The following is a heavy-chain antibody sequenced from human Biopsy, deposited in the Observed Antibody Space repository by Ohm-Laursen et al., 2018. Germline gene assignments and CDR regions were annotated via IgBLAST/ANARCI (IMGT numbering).Heavy chain of an antibody. J-gene: IGHJ5*02. CDR3: AKGGSITIFGVVINNCFDP. V-gene: IGHV3-11*01. Sequence: SLRLSCAASGFTFSDHHMAWVRQAPGKGLEWLSYISSSGATIKYADSVKGRFTISRDNSKNTLYLQMNSVRADDTAIYYCAKGGSITIFGVVINNCFDPWGQGTRVTVSS. D-gene: IGHD3-3*01. CDR2: ISSSGATI. CDR1: GFTFSDHH.